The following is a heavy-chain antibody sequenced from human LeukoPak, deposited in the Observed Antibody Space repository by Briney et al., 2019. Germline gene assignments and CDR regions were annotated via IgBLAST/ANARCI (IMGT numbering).Heavy chain of an antibody. J-gene: IGHJ4*02. CDR1: GYTFTSYD. D-gene: IGHD3-10*01. CDR3: ARDYGSGSSYDY. CDR2: MNPNSGNT. Sequence: ASVKVSCKSSGYTFTSYDIHWVRQATGQGLEWMGWMNPNSGNTGYAQKFQGRVTMTRNTSISTAYMELSSLRSEDTAVYYCARDYGSGSSYDYWGQGTLVTVSS. V-gene: IGHV1-8*01.